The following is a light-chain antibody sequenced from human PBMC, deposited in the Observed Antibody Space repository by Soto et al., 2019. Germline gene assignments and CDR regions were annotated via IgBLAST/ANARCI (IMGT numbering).Light chain of an antibody. CDR2: SNG. Sequence: QSVLTQPPSVSGAPGQRVTISCTGSSSNIGAGYDVHWYQQLPGTAPKLLIYSNGNRPSGVPDRFSGSKSGTSASLAITGLQAGEGAEYSCQSLDSSRGGSGGFGGGTQPTVL. J-gene: IGLJ2*01. CDR1: SSNIGAGYD. CDR3: QSLDSSRGGSGG. V-gene: IGLV1-40*01.